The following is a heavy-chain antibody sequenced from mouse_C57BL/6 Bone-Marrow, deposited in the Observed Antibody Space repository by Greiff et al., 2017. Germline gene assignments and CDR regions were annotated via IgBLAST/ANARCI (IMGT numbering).Heavy chain of an antibody. J-gene: IGHJ2*01. CDR3: ARHGTGTNFDY. CDR2: IRSGGSST. V-gene: IGHV5-6*01. CDR1: GFTFSSYG. Sequence: EVKLVESGGDLVKPGGSLQLSCAASGFTFSSYGMSWVRQTPDKRLEWVATIRSGGSSTYYPDSVKGRFTISRDNAKNTLYLQMSSLKSEDTAMYYCARHGTGTNFDYWGQGTTLTVSS. D-gene: IGHD4-1*01.